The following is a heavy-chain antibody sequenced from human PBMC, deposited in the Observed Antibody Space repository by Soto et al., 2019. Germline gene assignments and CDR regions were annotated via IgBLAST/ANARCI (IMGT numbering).Heavy chain of an antibody. Sequence: GWSLRLSCAASGFTFSSYAMSWVRQAPGKGLEWVSAISGSGGSTYYADSVKGRFTISRDNSKNTLYLQMNSLRAEDTAVYYCAKEVAGRRKILYGGGSYHGGGFYYWGQGTLVTVSS. J-gene: IGHJ4*02. CDR2: ISGSGGST. CDR3: AKEVAGRRKILYGGGSYHGGGFYY. V-gene: IGHV3-23*01. D-gene: IGHD2-15*01. CDR1: GFTFSSYA.